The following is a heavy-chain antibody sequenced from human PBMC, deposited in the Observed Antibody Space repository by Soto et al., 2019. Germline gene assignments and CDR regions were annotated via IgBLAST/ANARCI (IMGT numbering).Heavy chain of an antibody. V-gene: IGHV4-59*08. Sequence: QVQLQESGPGLVKPSETLSLTCTVSGGSISSDYWSWIRQPPGKGLEWIGYIYYSGTTKYNPSLKSRVTMSVVTSKNQFSLKRSSVTAADTAVYYCARPNNWNDGWIDPWGQGTLVTVSS. J-gene: IGHJ5*02. CDR2: IYYSGTT. CDR3: ARPNNWNDGWIDP. CDR1: GGSISSDY. D-gene: IGHD1-1*01.